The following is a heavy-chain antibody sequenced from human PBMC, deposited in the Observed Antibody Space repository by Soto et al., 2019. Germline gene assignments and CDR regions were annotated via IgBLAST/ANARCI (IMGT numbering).Heavy chain of an antibody. CDR3: ARTDYSTSSERHS. V-gene: IGHV3-66*01. Sequence: EVQLVESGGGLVQPGGSLRLSCAASGFTVSSHYMSWVRQAPGKGLEWVSVIYGGGSTYYADSVKGRFIISRDNSKNTLHLQMNSLRDEDTAVYYCARTDYSTSSERHSWGQGTLVTVSS. CDR2: IYGGGST. J-gene: IGHJ4*02. CDR1: GFTVSSHY. D-gene: IGHD6-6*01.